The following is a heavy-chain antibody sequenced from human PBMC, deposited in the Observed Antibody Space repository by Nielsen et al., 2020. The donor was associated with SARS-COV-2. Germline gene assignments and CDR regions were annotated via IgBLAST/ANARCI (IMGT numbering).Heavy chain of an antibody. CDR1: GFTFISFA. D-gene: IGHD1-26*01. V-gene: IGHV3-64*04. CDR3: ARDQGELSFDY. CDR2: ISGSGTA. Sequence: GGSLRLSCSASGFTFISFAMHWVRQAPGKGLEYVSAISGSGTAYYADSVKGRFTISRDNSKNTLYLQMSSLRSEDTAAYYCARDQGELSFDYWGQGTLVTVSS. J-gene: IGHJ4*02.